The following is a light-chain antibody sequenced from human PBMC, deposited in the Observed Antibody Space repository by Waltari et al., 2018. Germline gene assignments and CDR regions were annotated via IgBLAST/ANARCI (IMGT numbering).Light chain of an antibody. V-gene: IGLV1-40*01. Sequence: QSALTQPPSVSGAPGQRVTISCTGSRPNMGAGYDVNWYQQLPGTAPKLLIYGNIYRPSGVPDRFSASKSGTSASLAIIGLQAEDEGSYYCQSFDTSLGVLFGGGTKLTVI. CDR2: GNI. CDR3: QSFDTSLGVL. CDR1: RPNMGAGYD. J-gene: IGLJ2*01.